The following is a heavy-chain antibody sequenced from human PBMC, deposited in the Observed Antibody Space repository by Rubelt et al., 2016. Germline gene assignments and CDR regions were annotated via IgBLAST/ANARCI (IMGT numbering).Heavy chain of an antibody. J-gene: IGHJ3*02. CDR2: ISSSSSYI. V-gene: IGHV3-21*01. Sequence: VRQAPGKGLEWVSSISSSSSYIYYADSVKGRFTISRDNAKNSLYLQMNSLRAEDTAVYYCARGDYGDYDSAFDIWGQGTMVTVSS. CDR3: ARGDYGDYDSAFDI. D-gene: IGHD4-17*01.